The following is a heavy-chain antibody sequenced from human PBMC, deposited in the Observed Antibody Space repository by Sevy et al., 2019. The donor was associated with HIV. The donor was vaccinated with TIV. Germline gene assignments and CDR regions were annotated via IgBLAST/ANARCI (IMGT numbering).Heavy chain of an antibody. CDR3: ARHEQLFDYFDY. Sequence: GSLKISCKGSGYSFTSYWIGWVRQMPGRGLEWMGIIYPGDSDTRYSPSFQGQVTISADKSISTAYLQWSSLTASDTAMYYCARHEQLFDYFDYWGQGTLVTVSS. CDR2: IYPGDSDT. D-gene: IGHD1-1*01. J-gene: IGHJ4*02. CDR1: GYSFTSYW. V-gene: IGHV5-51*01.